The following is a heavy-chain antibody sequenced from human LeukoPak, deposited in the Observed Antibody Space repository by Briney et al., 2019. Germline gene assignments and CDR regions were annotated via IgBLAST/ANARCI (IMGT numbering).Heavy chain of an antibody. CDR1: GYTFTSYD. J-gene: IGHJ4*01. D-gene: IGHD3-22*01. Sequence: ASVKVSCKASGYTFTSYDINWVRQATGQGLEWMGWISAYNGNTNYAQKLQGRVTMTTDTSTSTAYMELRSLRSDDTAVYYCARKYYYDSSGVDYWGQGTLVTVSS. CDR2: ISAYNGNT. CDR3: ARKYYYDSSGVDY. V-gene: IGHV1-18*01.